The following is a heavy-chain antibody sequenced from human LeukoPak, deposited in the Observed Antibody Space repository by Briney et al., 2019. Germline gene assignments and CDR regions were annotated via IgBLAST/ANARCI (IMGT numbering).Heavy chain of an antibody. D-gene: IGHD5-12*01. CDR2: IYYSGST. Sequence: SETLSLTYTVSGGSISSYYWSWIRQPPGKGLEWIGYIYYSGSTNYNPSLKSRVTISVDTSKNQFSLTLTSVTVADTAFYYCARGGIRGYSAFDNLDFWGLGTHVTVSS. CDR3: ARGGIRGYSAFDNLDF. V-gene: IGHV4-59*01. CDR1: GGSISSYY. J-gene: IGHJ4*02.